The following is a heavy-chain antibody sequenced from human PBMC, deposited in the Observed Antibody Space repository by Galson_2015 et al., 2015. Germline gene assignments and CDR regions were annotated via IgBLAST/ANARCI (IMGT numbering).Heavy chain of an antibody. D-gene: IGHD2-2*02. CDR3: ARDMCSSTSCYTYYFDY. V-gene: IGHV3-11*05. CDR2: ISSSSSYT. Sequence: SLRLSCAASGFTFSDYYMSWIRQAPGKGLEWVSYISSSSSYTNYADSVKGRFTISRDNAKNSLYLQMNSLRAEDTAVYYCARDMCSSTSCYTYYFDYWGQGTLVTVSS. J-gene: IGHJ4*02. CDR1: GFTFSDYY.